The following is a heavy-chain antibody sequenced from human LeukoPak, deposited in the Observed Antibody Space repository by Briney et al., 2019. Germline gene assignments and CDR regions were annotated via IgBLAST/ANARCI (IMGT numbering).Heavy chain of an antibody. CDR2: INPNSGGT. J-gene: IGHJ6*03. CDR3: ASRSGQYYDFWSGYSNYYYYMDV. D-gene: IGHD3-3*01. V-gene: IGHV1-2*02. CDR1: GYTFTDYY. Sequence: ASVTVSCKASGYTFTDYYIHWVRQAPGQGLEWMGWINPNSGGTNYAQRFQGRVTMTRDTSISTAYMELSRLRSDDTAVYYCASRSGQYYDFWSGYSNYYYYMDVWGKGTTVTVSS.